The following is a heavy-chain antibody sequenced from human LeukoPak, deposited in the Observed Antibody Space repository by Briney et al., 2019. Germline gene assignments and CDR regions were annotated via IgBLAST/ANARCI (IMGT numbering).Heavy chain of an antibody. J-gene: IGHJ4*02. Sequence: PSEALSLTCTVSGGSISTYYWSWIRRPPGKGLEWIAYIHASGPTNYNPSLKSRITISVDTSKNQFSLKLSSVTAADTAVYYCARHDAGIAARPFDNWGQGTLVTVSS. D-gene: IGHD6-6*01. CDR1: GGSISTYY. CDR2: IHASGPT. V-gene: IGHV4-4*09. CDR3: ARHDAGIAARPFDN.